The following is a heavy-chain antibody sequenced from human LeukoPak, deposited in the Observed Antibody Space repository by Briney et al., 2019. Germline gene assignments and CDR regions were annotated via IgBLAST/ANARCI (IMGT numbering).Heavy chain of an antibody. D-gene: IGHD3-22*01. V-gene: IGHV5-51*01. Sequence: GESLKISCKGSGYSFTTYWIGWVRHMPGKGLEWMGIIYPGDSDTRYSPSFQDQVTISADKSTAYLQWSSLKASDTARYYCARYYEGHVDYWGQGTLVTVSS. CDR2: IYPGDSDT. J-gene: IGHJ4*02. CDR1: GYSFTTYW. CDR3: ARYYEGHVDY.